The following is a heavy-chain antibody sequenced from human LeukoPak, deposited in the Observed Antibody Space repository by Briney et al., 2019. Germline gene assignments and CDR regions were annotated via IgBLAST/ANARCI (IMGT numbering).Heavy chain of an antibody. J-gene: IGHJ4*02. CDR2: IYYSGST. CDR1: GGSISSGDYY. V-gene: IGHV4-30-4*01. CDR3: ARRLVVPAAIFGKFDY. D-gene: IGHD2-2*01. Sequence: SETLSLTCTVSGGSISSGDYYWSWIRQPPGKGLEWIGYIYYSGSTYYNPSLKSRVTISIDTSKNQFFLKLSSVTAADTAVFYCARRLVVPAAIFGKFDYWGQGTLVTVSS.